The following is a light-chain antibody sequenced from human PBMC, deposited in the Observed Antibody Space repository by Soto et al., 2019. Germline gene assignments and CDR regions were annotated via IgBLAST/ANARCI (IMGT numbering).Light chain of an antibody. CDR2: DAS. CDR3: QQSSNWLT. J-gene: IGKJ4*01. Sequence: EIVLTQSPGTLSLSPGERATLSCRASQSVSSYLAWYQQKPGQAPRLLIYDASNRATGIPARFSGSGSGTDFTLTISSLEPEDFAVYYCQQSSNWLTFGGGTKVDIK. CDR1: QSVSSY. V-gene: IGKV3-11*01.